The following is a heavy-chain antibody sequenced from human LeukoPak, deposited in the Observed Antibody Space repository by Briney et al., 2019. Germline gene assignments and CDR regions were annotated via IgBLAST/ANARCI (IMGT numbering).Heavy chain of an antibody. D-gene: IGHD5-24*01. CDR1: GFTFSGSA. CDR2: IRGKANTYAT. Sequence: GGSLRLSCAASGFTFSGSAIHWVRQAPGKGLEWVGRIRGKANTYATLYAASVKGRFTISRDDSKNTAYLQVNSLRAEDTAVYFCARGYINYVDYWGQGTLVTVSS. V-gene: IGHV3-73*01. J-gene: IGHJ4*02. CDR3: ARGYINYVDY.